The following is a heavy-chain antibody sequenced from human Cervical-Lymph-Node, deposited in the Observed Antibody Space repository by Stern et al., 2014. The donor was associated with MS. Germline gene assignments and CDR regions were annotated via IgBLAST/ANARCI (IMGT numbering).Heavy chain of an antibody. J-gene: IGHJ4*02. V-gene: IGHV1-24*01. Sequence: VPLLESGAEVKKPGASVKVSCKVSGYDLPELSMHWVRQTPGKGLAWMGGFDPEQGKTIYARRFQGRITVTEDTSTDTVYMQLSSLRSGDTAVYYCATDIRGRGNRCWDYWGQGTLVTVSS. CDR2: FDPEQGKT. CDR1: GYDLPELS. D-gene: IGHD4/OR15-4a*01. CDR3: ATDIRGRGNRCWDY.